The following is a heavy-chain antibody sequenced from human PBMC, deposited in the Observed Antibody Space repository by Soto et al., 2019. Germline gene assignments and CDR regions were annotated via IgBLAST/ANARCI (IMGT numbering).Heavy chain of an antibody. V-gene: IGHV4-59*01. D-gene: IGHD2-21*02. CDR2: IYYSGST. CDR1: GGSISSYY. CDR3: ARDGSPYCGGDCSPYYYFDY. J-gene: IGHJ4*03. Sequence: PSETLSLTCTVSGGSISSYYWSWIRQPPGKGLEWIGYIYYSGSTNYNPSLKSRVTISVDTSKNQFSLKLSSVTAADTAVYYCARDGSPYCGGDCSPYYYFDYWGQGTTVTVSS.